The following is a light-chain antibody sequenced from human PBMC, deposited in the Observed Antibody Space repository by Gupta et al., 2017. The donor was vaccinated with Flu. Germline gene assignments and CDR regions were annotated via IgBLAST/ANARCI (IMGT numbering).Light chain of an antibody. J-gene: IGLJ3*02. V-gene: IGLV1-51*02. Sequence: QSVLTQPPSVSAAPGQRVTISCSGSSSNIGGHYVSWYQQVPGTAPKLLIYEDDKRPSGIPVRFCASKSGTTATLDITGLQSGEEADYFCATWDRSPSGGGFGGGTRLTVL. CDR1: SSNIGGHY. CDR3: ATWDRSPSGGG. CDR2: EDD.